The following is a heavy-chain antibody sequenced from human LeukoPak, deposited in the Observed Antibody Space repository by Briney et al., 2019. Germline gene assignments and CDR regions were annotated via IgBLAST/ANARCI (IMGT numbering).Heavy chain of an antibody. J-gene: IGHJ4*02. Sequence: KDGESLKISCKGSGYSFTNYWIGWVRQMPGKGLEWMGIIYPGDSDTTYSPSFQGQVTISADKSISTAYLQWSSLNTSDTAMYYCARYTDHYYFDYWGQGTLVTVPS. CDR2: IYPGDSDT. CDR3: ARYTDHYYFDY. CDR1: GYSFTNYW. D-gene: IGHD1-1*01. V-gene: IGHV5-51*01.